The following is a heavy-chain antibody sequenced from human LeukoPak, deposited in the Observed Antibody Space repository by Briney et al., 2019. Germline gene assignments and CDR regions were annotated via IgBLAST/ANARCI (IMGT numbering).Heavy chain of an antibody. CDR2: ISYDGSNK. CDR1: GFTFSSYA. J-gene: IGHJ5*02. CDR3: ARTYYYGSGSRNWFDP. V-gene: IGHV3-30-3*01. D-gene: IGHD3-10*01. Sequence: GGSLRLSCAASGFTFSSYAMHWVRQAPGKGLEWVAVISYDGSNKYYADSVKGRFTISRDNSKNTLYLQMNSLRAEDTAVYYCARTYYYGSGSRNWFDPWGQGTLVTVSS.